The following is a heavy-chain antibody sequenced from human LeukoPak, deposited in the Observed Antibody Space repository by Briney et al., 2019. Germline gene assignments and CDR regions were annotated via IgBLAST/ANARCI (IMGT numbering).Heavy chain of an antibody. CDR1: GLPFSKAW. V-gene: IGHV3-15*01. CDR2: IKSKSDGRTT. J-gene: IGHJ1*01. Sequence: PGGSVRLLCVVSGLPFSKAWVNGARQAPGKGLVWVGRIKSKSDGRTTDYAAPVKGKFTISRDDSKNTLYLQMNSLKSEDTAVYYCTTGGGVYDYVSLHWGQGTLVTVSS. CDR3: TTGGGVYDYVSLH. D-gene: IGHD3-16*01.